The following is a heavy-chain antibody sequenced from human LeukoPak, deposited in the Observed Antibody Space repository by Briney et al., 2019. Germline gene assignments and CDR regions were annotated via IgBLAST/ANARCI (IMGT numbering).Heavy chain of an antibody. Sequence: PGGSLRLSCTASGFSFSLYWMAWVRQAPGKGLEWVANIKQDGSEKYYVDSVKGRFTISRDNARNSVYLQMNSLRVEDTAVYYCARDPLRYLRVGHYWGQGTLVAVSS. CDR3: ARDPLRYLRVGHY. V-gene: IGHV3-7*01. D-gene: IGHD3-9*01. J-gene: IGHJ4*02. CDR1: GFSFSLYW. CDR2: IKQDGSEK.